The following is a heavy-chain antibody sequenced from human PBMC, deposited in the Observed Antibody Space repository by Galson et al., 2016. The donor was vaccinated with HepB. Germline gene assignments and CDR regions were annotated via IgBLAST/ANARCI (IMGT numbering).Heavy chain of an antibody. J-gene: IGHJ4*02. CDR1: GGSISSSRYS. D-gene: IGHD6-19*01. V-gene: IGHV4-39*01. CDR2: VYYSGST. CDR3: ARLNGWSPPFDY. Sequence: SETLSLTCTVSGGSISSSRYSWCWIRQPPGKGLEWIGTVYYSGSTNYNPSLRSRVTISVDTSKKEFSLNLSSVTAADTAVYYCARLNGWSPPFDYWGQGILVTISS.